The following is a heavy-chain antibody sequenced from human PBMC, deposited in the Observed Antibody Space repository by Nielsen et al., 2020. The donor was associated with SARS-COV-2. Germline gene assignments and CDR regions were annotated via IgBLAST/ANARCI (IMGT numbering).Heavy chain of an antibody. CDR1: GYTFTSYA. CDR3: ARGWIVVVPAASARGDAFDI. D-gene: IGHD2-2*01. CDR2: INTNTGNP. Sequence: ASVKVSCKASGYTFTSYAMNWVRQAPGQGLEWMGWINTNTGNPTYAQGFTGRFVFSLDTSVCTAYLQISSLKAEDTAVYYCARGWIVVVPAASARGDAFDIWGQGTMVTVSS. V-gene: IGHV7-4-1*02. J-gene: IGHJ3*02.